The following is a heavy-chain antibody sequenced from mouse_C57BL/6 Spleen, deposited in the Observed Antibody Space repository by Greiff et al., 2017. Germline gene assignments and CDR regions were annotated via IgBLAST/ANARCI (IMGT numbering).Heavy chain of an antibody. CDR1: GFTFSSYA. D-gene: IGHD2-1*01. CDR3: ARDRLLIAMDY. V-gene: IGHV5-4*01. CDR2: ISDGGSYT. J-gene: IGHJ4*01. Sequence: EVQLVESGGGLVKPGGSLKLSCAASGFTFSSYAMSWVRQTPEKRLEWVATISDGGSYTYYPDNVKGRFTISRDNAKNNLYLQMSHLKSEDTAMYYCARDRLLIAMDYWGQGTSVTVSS.